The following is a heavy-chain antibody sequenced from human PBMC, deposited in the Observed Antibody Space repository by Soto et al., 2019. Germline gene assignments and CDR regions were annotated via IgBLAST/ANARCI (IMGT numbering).Heavy chain of an antibody. V-gene: IGHV1-46*01. J-gene: IGHJ4*02. CDR3: ARDLTAIGISQFYFDY. CDR1: GYTFSTYY. D-gene: IGHD5-18*01. CDR2: INPSAGST. Sequence: ASVKVSCKASGYTFSTYYLHWVRQAPGQGLEWVGLINPSAGSTTYAQKFQGRITMTRDTSTSTIYMELSSLRSEDTAVYYCARDLTAIGISQFYFDYWGQGTLVT.